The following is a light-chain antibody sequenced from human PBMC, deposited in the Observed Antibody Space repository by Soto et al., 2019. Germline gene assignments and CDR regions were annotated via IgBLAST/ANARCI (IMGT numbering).Light chain of an antibody. CDR1: QSVSSF. CDR2: DAS. J-gene: IGKJ4*01. CDR3: QQYGRSPST. Sequence: IFFTQSPATLSLSPVERATLSCRASQSVSSFLAWYQQKPGQAPRLLIFDASTRATGIPARFSGSGSGTDFTLAISRLEPEDFAVYYCQQYGRSPSTFGGGTKV. V-gene: IGKV3-20*01.